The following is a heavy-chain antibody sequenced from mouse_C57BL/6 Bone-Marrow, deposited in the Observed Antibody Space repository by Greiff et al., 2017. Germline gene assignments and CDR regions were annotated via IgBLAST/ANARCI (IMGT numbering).Heavy chain of an antibody. Sequence: VQLQQSGPELVKPGASVKISCKASGYAFSSSWMNWVKQRPGKGLEWIGRIYPGDGDTNYNGKFKGKATLTADKSSSTAYMQLSSLTSEDSAVYFCARLLLTYDWAMDYGGQGTSVTVSS. CDR2: IYPGDGDT. V-gene: IGHV1-82*01. CDR3: ARLLLTYDWAMDY. D-gene: IGHD2-12*01. J-gene: IGHJ4*01. CDR1: GYAFSSSW.